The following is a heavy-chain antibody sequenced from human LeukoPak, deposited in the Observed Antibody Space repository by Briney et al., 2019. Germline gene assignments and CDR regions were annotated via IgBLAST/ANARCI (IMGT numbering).Heavy chain of an antibody. J-gene: IGHJ6*02. CDR3: ARSDATGDYYYDSSGFYYYYGMDV. CDR1: GFTFNSYS. CDR2: ISSSSSTI. D-gene: IGHD3-22*01. V-gene: IGHV3-48*01. Sequence: GGSLRLSCAASGFTFNSYSMNWVRQAPGKGLEWVSYISSSSSTIYYADSVKGRFTISRDNAKNSLYLQMNSLRAEDTAVYYCARSDATGDYYYDSSGFYYYYGMDVWGQGTTVTVSS.